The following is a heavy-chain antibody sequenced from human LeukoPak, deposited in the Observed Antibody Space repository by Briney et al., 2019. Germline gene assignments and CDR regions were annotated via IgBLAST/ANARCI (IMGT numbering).Heavy chain of an antibody. J-gene: IGHJ5*02. CDR1: GGSTSSYY. CDR3: ARVKGGYSGSYYGDNWFDP. D-gene: IGHD1-26*01. Sequence: SETLSLTCTVSGGSTSSYYWSWIRQPPGKGLEWIGYIYYSGSTNYNPSLKSRVTISVDTSKNQFSLKLSSVTAADTAVYYCARVKGGYSGSYYGDNWFDPWGQGTLVTVSS. CDR2: IYYSGST. V-gene: IGHV4-59*01.